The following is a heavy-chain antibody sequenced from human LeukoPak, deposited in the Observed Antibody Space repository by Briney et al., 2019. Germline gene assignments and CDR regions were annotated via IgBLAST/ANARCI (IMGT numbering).Heavy chain of an antibody. CDR2: INPSGGST. Sequence: GASVKVSCKASGYTFTSYYMHWVRQAPGQGLEWMGIINPSGGSTSYAQKFQCRVTMTRDTSTSTVYMELSSLRSEDTAVYYCARAPSGLGSGYDWWGQGTLVTVSS. CDR1: GYTFTSYY. J-gene: IGHJ4*02. V-gene: IGHV1-46*01. D-gene: IGHD5-12*01. CDR3: ARAPSGLGSGYDW.